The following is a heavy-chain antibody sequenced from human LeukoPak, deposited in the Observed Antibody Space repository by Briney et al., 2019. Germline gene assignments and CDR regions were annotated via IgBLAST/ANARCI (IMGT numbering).Heavy chain of an antibody. CDR2: ISGSGGST. V-gene: IGHV3-23*01. D-gene: IGHD1-14*01. Sequence: GGSLRLSCAASGFTFSSYAMSWVRQAPGKGLEWVSAISGSGGSTYYADSVKGRFTISRDNSKNTLYLQMNSLRTEDTAVYYCAKDGTGSWGMDVWGQGTTVTVSS. J-gene: IGHJ6*02. CDR3: AKDGTGSWGMDV. CDR1: GFTFSSYA.